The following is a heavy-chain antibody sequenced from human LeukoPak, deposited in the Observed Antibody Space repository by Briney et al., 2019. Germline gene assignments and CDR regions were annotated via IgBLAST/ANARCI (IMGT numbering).Heavy chain of an antibody. D-gene: IGHD5-12*01. Sequence: RRASVKVSCKASGYTFTGYYMHWVRQAPGQGLEWMGWINPNSGGTNYAQKFQGRVTMTRDTSTSTAYMELSRLRSDDTAVYYCARDPPNSGYDYELDYWGQGTLVTVSS. J-gene: IGHJ4*02. V-gene: IGHV1-2*02. CDR1: GYTFTGYY. CDR3: ARDPPNSGYDYELDY. CDR2: INPNSGGT.